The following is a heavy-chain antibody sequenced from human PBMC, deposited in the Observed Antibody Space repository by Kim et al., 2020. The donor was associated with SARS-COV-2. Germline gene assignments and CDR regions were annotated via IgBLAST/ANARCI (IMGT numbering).Heavy chain of an antibody. D-gene: IGHD5-18*01. CDR3: ARGGAAMVPLGY. J-gene: IGHJ4*02. Sequence: SETLSLTCTVSGGSISSGGYYWSWIRQHPGKGLEWIGYIYYSGSTYYNPSLKSRVTISVDTSKNQFSLKLSSVTAADTAVYYCARGGAAMVPLGYWGQGTLVTVSS. CDR1: GGSISSGGYY. CDR2: IYYSGST. V-gene: IGHV4-31*03.